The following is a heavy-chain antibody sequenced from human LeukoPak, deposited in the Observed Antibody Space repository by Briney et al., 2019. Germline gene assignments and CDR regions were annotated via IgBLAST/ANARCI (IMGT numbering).Heavy chain of an antibody. CDR1: GFTFSSYS. V-gene: IGHV3-48*01. CDR2: ISSSSSTI. D-gene: IGHD3-22*01. J-gene: IGHJ4*02. CDR3: ARARGWLPNYFDY. Sequence: GGSLRLSCAASGFTFSSYSMNWVRQAPGKGPEWVSYISSSSSTIYYADSVKGRFTISRDNAKNSLYLQMNSLRAEDTAVYYCARARGWLPNYFDYWGQGTLVTVSS.